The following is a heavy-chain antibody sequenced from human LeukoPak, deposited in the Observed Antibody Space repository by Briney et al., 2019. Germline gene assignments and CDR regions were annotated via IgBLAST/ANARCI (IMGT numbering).Heavy chain of an antibody. V-gene: IGHV3-23*01. CDR3: AKVMLGELLYWFDP. J-gene: IGHJ5*02. CDR1: GFTFSNYG. D-gene: IGHD3-10*02. Sequence: QAGGSLRLSCAASGFTFSNYGMSWVRQAPGKGLEWVSAVSGSGDSTYYADSVKGRFTISRANSKNTLYLQMNSLRAEDTAVYYCAKVMLGELLYWFDPWGQGTLVTVSS. CDR2: VSGSGDST.